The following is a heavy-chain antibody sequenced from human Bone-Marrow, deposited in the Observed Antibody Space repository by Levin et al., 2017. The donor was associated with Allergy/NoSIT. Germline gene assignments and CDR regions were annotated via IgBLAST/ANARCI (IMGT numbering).Heavy chain of an antibody. J-gene: IGHJ4*02. CDR1: GFTFSTYW. Sequence: GGSLRLSCAVSGFTFSTYWMHWVRQAPGKGLVWVSRINSDGSSTTYADSVKGRFTISRDNATNTLYLQMNSLRAEDTAVYYCARGDGGNTPYDYWGQGTLVTVSS. CDR2: INSDGSST. V-gene: IGHV3-74*01. D-gene: IGHD4-23*01. CDR3: ARGDGGNTPYDY.